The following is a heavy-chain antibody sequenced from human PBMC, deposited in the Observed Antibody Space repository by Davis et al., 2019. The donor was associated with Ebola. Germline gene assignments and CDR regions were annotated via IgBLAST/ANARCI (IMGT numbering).Heavy chain of an antibody. D-gene: IGHD3-9*01. CDR3: ARRLRDWSFFDY. CDR1: GFTFTSYW. Sequence: PGGSLRLSCAASGFTFTSYWIYWVRQAPGKGLVWVSRISPDGSSTSYADSVKGRFTISKDNAKNSLYLQMNSLRAEDTAVYYCARRLRDWSFFDYWGQGTLVTVSS. CDR2: ISPDGSST. J-gene: IGHJ4*02. V-gene: IGHV3-74*01.